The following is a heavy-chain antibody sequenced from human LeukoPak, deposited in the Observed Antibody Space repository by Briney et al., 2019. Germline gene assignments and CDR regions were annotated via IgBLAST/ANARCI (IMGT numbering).Heavy chain of an antibody. Sequence: GGSLRLSCAASGFTFSSYAMNWVRQAPGKGLEWVSAISGSGGNTYYADSVKGRFTISRDNSKNTLYLQMSSLRAEDTAVYYCAKVSPYSSSWYSPDYWGQGALVTVSS. CDR2: ISGSGGNT. V-gene: IGHV3-23*01. D-gene: IGHD6-13*01. J-gene: IGHJ4*02. CDR3: AKVSPYSSSWYSPDY. CDR1: GFTFSSYA.